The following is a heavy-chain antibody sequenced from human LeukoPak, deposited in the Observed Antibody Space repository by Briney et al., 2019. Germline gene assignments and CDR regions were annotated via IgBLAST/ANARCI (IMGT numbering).Heavy chain of an antibody. CDR2: IYYSGST. J-gene: IGHJ1*01. CDR1: GGSISSYY. Sequence: SETLSLTCTVSGGSISSYYWSWIRQPPGKGLEWIGYIYYSGSTNYNPSLKSRVTISVDTSKNQFSLKLSSVTATDTAVYYCMRILGYCSSTNCFAYFNHWGQGTLVTVSS. V-gene: IGHV4-59*01. D-gene: IGHD2-2*01. CDR3: MRILGYCSSTNCFAYFNH.